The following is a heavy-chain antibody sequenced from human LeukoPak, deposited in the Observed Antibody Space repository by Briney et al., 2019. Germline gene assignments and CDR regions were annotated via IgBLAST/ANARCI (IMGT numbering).Heavy chain of an antibody. CDR3: ARGNYDFWSGYSLPHYYYYMDV. CDR2: TYYRSKWCN. CDR1: GDSVSSNSAA. Sequence: SQTLSLTCAISGDSVSSNSAAWNWIRQSPSRGLEWLGRTYYRSKWCNDYAVSVKSRITINPDTSKNQFSLKLSSVAAADTAVYYCARGNYDFWSGYSLPHYYYYMDVWGKGTTVTVSS. D-gene: IGHD3-3*01. V-gene: IGHV6-1*01. J-gene: IGHJ6*03.